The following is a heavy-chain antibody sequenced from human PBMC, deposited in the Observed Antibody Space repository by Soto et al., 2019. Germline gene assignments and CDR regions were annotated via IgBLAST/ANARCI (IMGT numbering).Heavy chain of an antibody. D-gene: IGHD3-16*02. Sequence: ASVKVSCKASGYTFTGYYMYWVRQAPGQGLEWMGWINPNSGGTNYAQKFQGRVTMTRDTSISTAYMELSRLRSDDTAVYYCARESRSLLYYYYGMDVWGQGTTVTVSS. CDR2: INPNSGGT. CDR3: ARESRSLLYYYYGMDV. J-gene: IGHJ6*02. V-gene: IGHV1-2*02. CDR1: GYTFTGYY.